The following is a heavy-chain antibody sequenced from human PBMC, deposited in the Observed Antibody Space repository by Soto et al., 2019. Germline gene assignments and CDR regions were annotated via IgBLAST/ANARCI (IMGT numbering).Heavy chain of an antibody. J-gene: IGHJ6*02. D-gene: IGHD1-1*01. CDR1: GGSFSGYY. V-gene: IGHV4-34*01. CDR2: INHSGST. CDR3: ARLHLHDTFHYYGMDV. Sequence: KPSETLSLTCAVYGGSFSGYYWTWIRQPPGKGLEWIGEINHSGSTNYNPPLKSRVTTSIDAAKNQFSLKVSSATAAYTAVYYCARLHLHDTFHYYGMDVWGQGTTVTVSS.